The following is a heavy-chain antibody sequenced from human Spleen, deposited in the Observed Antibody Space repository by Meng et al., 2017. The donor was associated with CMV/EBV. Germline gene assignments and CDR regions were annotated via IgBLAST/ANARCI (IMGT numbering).Heavy chain of an antibody. Sequence: GESLKISCAASGFTFSDYYMSWIRQAPGKGLEWVSYISSSGSTIYYADSVKGRFTISRDNAKNSLYLQMNSLRAEDTAVYYCANTPYYDFWSGYYSPYFDLWGRGTLVTVSS. CDR1: GFTFSDYY. D-gene: IGHD3-3*01. CDR3: ANTPYYDFWSGYYSPYFDL. V-gene: IGHV3-11*01. J-gene: IGHJ2*01. CDR2: ISSSGSTI.